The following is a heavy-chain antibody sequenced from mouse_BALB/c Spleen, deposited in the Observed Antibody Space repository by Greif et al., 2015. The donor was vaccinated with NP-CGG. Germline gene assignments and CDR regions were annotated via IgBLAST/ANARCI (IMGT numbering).Heavy chain of an antibody. CDR2: INSNGGST. CDR3: ARDSSYGYYAMDY. D-gene: IGHD1-1*01. CDR1: GFTFSSYG. J-gene: IGHJ4*01. Sequence: EVKLEESGGGLVQPGGSLKLSCAASGFTFSSYGTSWVRQTPDKRLELVATINSNGGSTYYPDSVKGRFTISRDNAKNTLCLQMSSPKSEDTAMYYCARDSSYGYYAMDYWGQGTSVTVSS. V-gene: IGHV5-6-3*01.